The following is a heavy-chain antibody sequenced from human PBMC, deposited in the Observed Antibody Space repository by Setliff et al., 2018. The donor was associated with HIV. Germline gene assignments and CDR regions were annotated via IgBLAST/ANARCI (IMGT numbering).Heavy chain of an antibody. CDR3: ARNRVPSSL. Sequence: SETLSLTCTVSGGSISNRYWSWIRQPPGKELEWVGSISYSGNTDQNPSLKSRVTISQDTSNNQFSLKLSSVTAADTAVYYCARNRVPSSLWGQGTLVTVSS. D-gene: IGHD3-10*01. V-gene: IGHV4-59*11. CDR1: GGSISNRY. J-gene: IGHJ4*02. CDR2: ISYSGNT.